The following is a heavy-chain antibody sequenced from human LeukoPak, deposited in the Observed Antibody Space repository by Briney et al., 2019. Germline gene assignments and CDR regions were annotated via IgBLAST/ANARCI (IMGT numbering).Heavy chain of an antibody. CDR2: IYYSGST. D-gene: IGHD3-16*01. V-gene: IGHV4-59*01. CDR1: GGSIGSYY. Sequence: PSETLSLTCTVSGGSIGSYYWSWIRQPPGKGLEWIGYIYYSGSTNYNPSLKSRVTISVDTSKNQFSLKLSSVTAADTAVYYCARAHMITSYYYYYYMDVWGKGTTVTVSS. J-gene: IGHJ6*03. CDR3: ARAHMITSYYYYYYMDV.